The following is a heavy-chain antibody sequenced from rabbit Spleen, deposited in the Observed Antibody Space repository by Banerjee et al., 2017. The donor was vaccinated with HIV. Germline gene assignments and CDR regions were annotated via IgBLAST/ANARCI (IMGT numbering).Heavy chain of an antibody. CDR3: ARRDGGSGYADL. CDR1: GFSFSSSYW. D-gene: IGHD8-1*01. Sequence: QEQLEESGGDLVKPEGSLTLTCTASGFSFSSSYWICWVRQAPGKGLEWIACIVGGNNGGTSYANWAKGRFTISKTSSTTVTLQMNSLTAADTATYFCARRDGGSGYADLWGPGTLVTVS. J-gene: IGHJ4*01. V-gene: IGHV1S45*01. CDR2: IVGGNNGGT.